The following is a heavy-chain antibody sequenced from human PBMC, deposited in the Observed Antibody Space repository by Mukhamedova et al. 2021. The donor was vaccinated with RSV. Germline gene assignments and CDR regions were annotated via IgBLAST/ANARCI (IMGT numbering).Heavy chain of an antibody. D-gene: IGHD5-12*01. CDR3: ARYYFRGHDSGGWFDP. J-gene: IGHJ5*02. CDR2: VSSGSSYI. Sequence: YGMNWVRQAPGKGLEWVASVSSGSSYIYSADSVKGRFTISRDNAKNSLYLEMNNLRAADTAVYYCARYYFRGHDSGGWFDPWGQG. CDR1: YG. V-gene: IGHV3-21*01.